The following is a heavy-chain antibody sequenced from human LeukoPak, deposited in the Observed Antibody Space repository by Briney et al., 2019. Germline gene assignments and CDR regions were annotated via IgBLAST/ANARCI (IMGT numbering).Heavy chain of an antibody. CDR3: AREGRLTVDAFDI. CDR2: ITGSGSTI. CDR1: GFTFSSYE. Sequence: PGGSLRLSCVASGFTFSSYEMNWVRQAPGKGLEWVSYITGSGSTIYYADPVKGRFTISRDNAKNSLYLQMNSLRAEDTAVYYCAREGRLTVDAFDIWGQGTMVTVSS. J-gene: IGHJ3*02. V-gene: IGHV3-48*03. D-gene: IGHD4/OR15-4a*01.